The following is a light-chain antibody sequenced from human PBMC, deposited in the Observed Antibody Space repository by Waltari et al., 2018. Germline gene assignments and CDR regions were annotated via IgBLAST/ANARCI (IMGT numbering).Light chain of an antibody. Sequence: IQMTQSPSTLSASIGDRVTITCRASQSITNWLAWYQQKPGKAPKLLIYKASTLESGGPSRFSGSGSGTEFTLTISSLQPDDFATYYCQQYNNYVATFGQGTKVEIK. CDR1: QSITNW. CDR3: QQYNNYVAT. CDR2: KAS. J-gene: IGKJ1*01. V-gene: IGKV1-5*03.